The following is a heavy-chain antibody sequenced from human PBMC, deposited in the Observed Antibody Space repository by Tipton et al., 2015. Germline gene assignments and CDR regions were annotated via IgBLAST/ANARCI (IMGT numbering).Heavy chain of an antibody. CDR1: GFTFSNYW. D-gene: IGHD2-15*01. Sequence: SLRLSCAASGFTFSNYWMTWIRQTPGKGLEWVANINYDGSETYYLDSVKGRFTISRDNAKNSLFLQMNSLRDEDTAIYYCAKILAVAGAEYFQHWGQGTLVIVSS. J-gene: IGHJ1*01. CDR2: INYDGSET. V-gene: IGHV3-7*01. CDR3: AKILAVAGAEYFQH.